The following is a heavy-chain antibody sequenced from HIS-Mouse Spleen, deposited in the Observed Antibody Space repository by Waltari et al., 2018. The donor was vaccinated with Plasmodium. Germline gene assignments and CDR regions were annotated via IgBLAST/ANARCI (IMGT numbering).Heavy chain of an antibody. J-gene: IGHJ4*02. Sequence: QLQLQESGPGLVKPSETLSLTCTVSGGSISSSSYYWGWTRQPPGKGLEWIGSIYYSGSTYYNPSLKSRVTISVDTSKNQFSLKLSSVTAADTAVYYCARLSIAVAGNFDYWGQGTLVTVSS. V-gene: IGHV4-39*01. CDR1: GGSISSSSYY. CDR2: IYYSGST. D-gene: IGHD6-19*01. CDR3: ARLSIAVAGNFDY.